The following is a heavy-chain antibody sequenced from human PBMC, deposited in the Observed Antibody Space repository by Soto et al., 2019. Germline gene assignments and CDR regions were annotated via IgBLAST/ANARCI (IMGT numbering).Heavy chain of an antibody. J-gene: IGHJ6*02. CDR2: IYYSGST. CDR3: SSGNDYYYGMDV. D-gene: IGHD4-4*01. Sequence: QLQLQESGPGLVKPSETLSLTCTVSGGSISSSSYYWGWIRQPPGKGLEWIGSIYYSGSTYYNPSLKSRVTISVDTSKNQFSLKLSSVTAADTAVYYCSSGNDYYYGMDVWGQGTTVTVSS. V-gene: IGHV4-39*01. CDR1: GGSISSSSYY.